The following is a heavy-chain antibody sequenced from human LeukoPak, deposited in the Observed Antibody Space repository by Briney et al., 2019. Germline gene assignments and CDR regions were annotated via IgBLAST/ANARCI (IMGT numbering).Heavy chain of an antibody. CDR2: MNPNSGNT. V-gene: IGHV1-8*01. CDR3: ARKEGGQLVNTRRWFDP. Sequence: ASVKVSCKASGYTFTSYDINWVRQATGQGLEWMGWMNPNSGNTGYAQKFQGRVTMTRNTSISTAYMELSSLRSEDTAVYYCARKEGGQLVNTRRWFDPWGQGTLVTVSS. D-gene: IGHD6-13*01. CDR1: GYTFTSYD. J-gene: IGHJ5*02.